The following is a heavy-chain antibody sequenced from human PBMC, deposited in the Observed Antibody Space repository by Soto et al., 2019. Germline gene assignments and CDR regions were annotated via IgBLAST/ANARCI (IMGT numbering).Heavy chain of an antibody. CDR2: LPYEGKTK. CDR3: VRDWGWNAEGLLAGRYYGMDV. J-gene: IGHJ6*02. V-gene: IGHV3-30*04. CDR1: GFTFSSFA. Sequence: QVQLVESGGGVVQPGRSLRLSCAASGFTFSSFAMHWVRQAPPKVLEWVAVLPYEGKTKNYADSLKGRFTISRDESKKTLFLQMNSLTPDDAAVYFCVRDWGWNAEGLLAGRYYGMDVWGQGTTVTVSS. D-gene: IGHD3-10*01.